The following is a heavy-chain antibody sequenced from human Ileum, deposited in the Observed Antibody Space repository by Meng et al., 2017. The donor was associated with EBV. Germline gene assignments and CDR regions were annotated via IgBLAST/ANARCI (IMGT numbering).Heavy chain of an antibody. CDR3: AHNNHDGGGHYDY. D-gene: IGHD3-22*01. Sequence: HITVNAVAPTPVTPTQPITLTCTFSGFPLRYSGVAVGWIRQPPGKALEWFALIYWDDDKRYSPSLKTRLIITKDTSKNQVVLTMTNMDPVDTATYYCAHNNHDGGGHYDYWGQGTLVTVSS. CDR2: IYWDDDK. V-gene: IGHV2-5*02. J-gene: IGHJ4*02. CDR1: GFPLRYSGVA.